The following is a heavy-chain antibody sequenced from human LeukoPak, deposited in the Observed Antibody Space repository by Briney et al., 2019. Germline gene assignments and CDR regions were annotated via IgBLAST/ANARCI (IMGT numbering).Heavy chain of an antibody. CDR2: ISYDGSNK. CDR3: AKRGYDFWSGGYFDY. CDR1: GFTFSSYG. D-gene: IGHD3-3*01. Sequence: GRSLRLSCAASGFTFSSYGMHWVRQAPGKGLEWVAVISYDGSNKYYADSVKGRFTISRDNSKNTLYLQMNSLRAEDTAVYYCAKRGYDFWSGGYFDYWGQGTLVTVSS. V-gene: IGHV3-30*18. J-gene: IGHJ4*02.